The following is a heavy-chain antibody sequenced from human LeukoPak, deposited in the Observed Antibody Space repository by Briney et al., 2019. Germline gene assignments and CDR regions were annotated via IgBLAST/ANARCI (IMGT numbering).Heavy chain of an antibody. Sequence: SETLSLTCTVSGGSISSNYWSWIRQPPGKGLEWIGYIYYSGSTNYNPSLKSRVTISVDTSKNQFSLKLSSVTAADTAVYYCARDDGYYDSSGYYYVGYFDYWGQGTLVTVSS. D-gene: IGHD3-22*01. CDR3: ARDDGYYDSSGYYYVGYFDY. J-gene: IGHJ4*02. V-gene: IGHV4-59*01. CDR2: IYYSGST. CDR1: GGSISSNY.